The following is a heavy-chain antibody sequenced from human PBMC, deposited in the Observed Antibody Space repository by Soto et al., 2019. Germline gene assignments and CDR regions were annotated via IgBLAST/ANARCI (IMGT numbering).Heavy chain of an antibody. J-gene: IGHJ5*02. D-gene: IGHD6-13*01. Sequence: PSETLSLTCTISNGSIGSYYCTWSRQPPGKGLEWIGHIYYSGSTNYNPSLKSRLTLSLDTSKNQFSLKSTSVTAADTAVYYCARVGRLITAAGLLDAWGQGTLVTVSS. CDR3: ARVGRLITAAGLLDA. V-gene: IGHV4-59*01. CDR2: IYYSGST. CDR1: NGSIGSYY.